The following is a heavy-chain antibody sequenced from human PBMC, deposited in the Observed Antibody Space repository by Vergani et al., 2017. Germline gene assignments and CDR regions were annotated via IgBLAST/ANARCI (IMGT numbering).Heavy chain of an antibody. V-gene: IGHV3-43D*03. Sequence: EVQLVESGGGLVKPGGSLRLSCAASGFPFDDYAMHWVRQAPGKGLEWVSLISWDGGSTYYADSVKGRFTISRDNNKNSLYLQMNSLRAEDTALYYCAKGGIYSGYDWKGGYFDYWGQGILVTVSS. CDR2: ISWDGGST. CDR3: AKGGIYSGYDWKGGYFDY. J-gene: IGHJ4*02. D-gene: IGHD5-12*01. CDR1: GFPFDDYA.